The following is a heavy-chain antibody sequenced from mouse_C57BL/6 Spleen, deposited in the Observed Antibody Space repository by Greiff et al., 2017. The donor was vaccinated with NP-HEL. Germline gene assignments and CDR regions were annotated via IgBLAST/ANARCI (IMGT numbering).Heavy chain of an antibody. CDR2: IDPSDSYT. CDR1: GYTFTSYW. V-gene: IGHV1-59*01. J-gene: IGHJ2*01. CDR3: ARQGTTVDY. D-gene: IGHD1-1*01. Sequence: QVQLQQPGAELVRPGTSVKLSCKASGYTFTSYWMHWVKQRPGQGLEWIGVIDPSDSYTNYNQKFKGKATLTVDTSSSTAYMQLSSLTSEDSAVYDCARQGTTVDYWGQGTTLTVSS.